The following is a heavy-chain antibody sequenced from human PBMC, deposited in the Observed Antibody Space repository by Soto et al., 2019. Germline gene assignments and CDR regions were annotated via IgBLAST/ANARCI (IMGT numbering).Heavy chain of an antibody. Sequence: EVRLLESGGGLVKPGGSLRLSCATSGLTFSNYAMSWVRQAPGGGLEWVSSMSGSSSTTYYADSVRGRFTISRDRSKNTLYRQRSSLRAEDTALYYCAKNQERELPRVIDFWGQGTLVTVSS. V-gene: IGHV3-23*01. J-gene: IGHJ4*02. D-gene: IGHD1-7*01. CDR1: GLTFSNYA. CDR3: AKNQERELPRVIDF. CDR2: MSGSSSTT.